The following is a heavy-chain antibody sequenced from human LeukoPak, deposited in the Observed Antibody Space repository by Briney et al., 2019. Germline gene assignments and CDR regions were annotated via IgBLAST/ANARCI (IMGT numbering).Heavy chain of an antibody. V-gene: IGHV3-66*01. CDR3: ARGYSGNYRIDY. CDR2: IYSGGST. D-gene: IGHD1-26*01. J-gene: IGHJ4*02. Sequence: PGGSLRLSCAASGFTVSSNYMSWVRHAPGKGLEWVSVIYSGGSTYYADSVKGRFTISRDNAKNTLYLQMNSLRGEDTAVYYCARGYSGNYRIDYWGQGTLVTASS. CDR1: GFTVSSNY.